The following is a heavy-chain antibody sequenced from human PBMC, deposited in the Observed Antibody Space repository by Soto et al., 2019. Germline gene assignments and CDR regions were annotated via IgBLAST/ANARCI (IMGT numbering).Heavy chain of an antibody. J-gene: IGHJ4*02. V-gene: IGHV3-23*01. Sequence: EVQLLESGGGLVQPGGSLRLSCAASGFTFSSYSMSWVRQAPGKGLEWVSAISVGGGSTYYAASVKGRFTISRDNSKNTLYLQMNSLRAEDTAVYYCAKYGGQWALRGADFDYWGQGTLVTVSS. CDR3: AKYGGQWALRGADFDY. CDR2: ISVGGGST. CDR1: GFTFSSYS. D-gene: IGHD1-26*01.